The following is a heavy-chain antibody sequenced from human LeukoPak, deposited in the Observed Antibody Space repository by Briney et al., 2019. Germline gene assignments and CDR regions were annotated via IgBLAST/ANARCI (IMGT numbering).Heavy chain of an antibody. CDR1: GFTFSSYA. J-gene: IGHJ4*02. D-gene: IGHD6-19*01. Sequence: PGGSLRLSCAASGFTFSSYAIHWVRQAPGKGLEWVAVISYDGSNKYYADSVKGRFTISRDNSKNTLYLQMNSLRAEDTAVYYCAKVASSGWSPFDYWGQGTLVIVSS. CDR2: ISYDGSNK. CDR3: AKVASSGWSPFDY. V-gene: IGHV3-30*04.